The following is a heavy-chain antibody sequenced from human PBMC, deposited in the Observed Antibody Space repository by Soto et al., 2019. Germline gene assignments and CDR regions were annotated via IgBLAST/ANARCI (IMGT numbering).Heavy chain of an antibody. CDR1: GFTVSRNY. CDR2: IYSDGSR. D-gene: IGHD3-9*01. V-gene: IGHV3-66*01. Sequence: EVQLVESGGGLVQPGGSLTLSCAVSGFTVSRNYMTWVRQPPGKGLEWVSIIYSDGSRYYADSVKGRFTISSDNSKNTLDLQIDSLRAEDTAVYYCARVDMSLARRVYYYYGMDVWGQGTTVTVSS. J-gene: IGHJ6*02. CDR3: ARVDMSLARRVYYYYGMDV.